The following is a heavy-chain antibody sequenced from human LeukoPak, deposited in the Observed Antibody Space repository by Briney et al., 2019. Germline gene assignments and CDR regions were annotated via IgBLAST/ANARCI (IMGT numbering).Heavy chain of an antibody. D-gene: IGHD5-18*01. J-gene: IGHJ4*02. CDR2: IYYSGTT. CDR3: ARGYSYGYAPY. V-gene: IGHV4-59*01. CDR1: GDSISSYY. Sequence: SETLSLTCIVSGDSISSYYWSWIRQPPGRGLEWIGYIYYSGTTNYNPSLKNRVTISLDTSKNQFSLKLSSVTAADTAVYYCARGYSYGYAPYWGQGTLVTVSS.